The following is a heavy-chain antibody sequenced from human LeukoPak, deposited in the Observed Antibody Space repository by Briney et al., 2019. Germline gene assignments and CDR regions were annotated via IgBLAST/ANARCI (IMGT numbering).Heavy chain of an antibody. CDR3: ARGPGYSSSWFYY. V-gene: IGHV1-2*02. Sequence: ASVKVSCKASGYTFTSYGISWVRQAPGQGLEWMGWINPNSGGTNYAQKFQGRVTMTRDTSISTAYMELSRLRSDDTAVYYCARGPGYSSSWFYYWGQGTLVTVSS. CDR2: INPNSGGT. J-gene: IGHJ4*02. CDR1: GYTFTSYG. D-gene: IGHD6-13*01.